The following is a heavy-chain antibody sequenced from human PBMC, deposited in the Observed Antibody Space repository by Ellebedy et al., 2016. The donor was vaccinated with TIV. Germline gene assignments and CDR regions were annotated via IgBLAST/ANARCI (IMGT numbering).Heavy chain of an antibody. CDR1: GGTFSSYA. CDR2: INPSGGST. CDR3: ARFEDTAMATDY. J-gene: IGHJ4*02. D-gene: IGHD5-18*01. V-gene: IGHV1-46*01. Sequence: ASVKVSCKASGGTFSSYAISWVRQAPGQGLEWMGIINPSGGSTTYAQKFQGRVTMTRDTSISTAYMELSRLRSDDTAVYYCARFEDTAMATDYWGQGTLVTVSS.